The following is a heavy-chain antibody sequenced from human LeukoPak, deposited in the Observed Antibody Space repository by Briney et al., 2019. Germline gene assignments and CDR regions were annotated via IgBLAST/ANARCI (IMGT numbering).Heavy chain of an antibody. CDR2: IIPIFGTA. D-gene: IGHD6-6*01. V-gene: IGHV1-69*05. Sequence: GASVKVSCKASGGTFSSYAISWVRQAPGQGLEWMGGIIPIFGTANYAQKFQGRVTITTDESTSTAYMELSSLRSEDTAVYYCARVSMRGSSSSAYFDYWGQGTLVTVSS. CDR3: ARVSMRGSSSSAYFDY. CDR1: GGTFSSYA. J-gene: IGHJ4*02.